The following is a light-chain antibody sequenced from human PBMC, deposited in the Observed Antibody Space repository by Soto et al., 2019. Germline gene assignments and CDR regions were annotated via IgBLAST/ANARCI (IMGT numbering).Light chain of an antibody. V-gene: IGKV1-5*01. CDR2: DAS. CDR3: QQFNMSPWT. J-gene: IGKJ1*01. CDR1: ESISSW. Sequence: DIQMTQSPSTLSASVGDRVTITCRASESISSWLAWYQQKPGKAPKLLIYDASSLESRVPSRFSGSGSGTEFTLTISSLQPDDFATYFCQQFNMSPWTFGQGTKV.